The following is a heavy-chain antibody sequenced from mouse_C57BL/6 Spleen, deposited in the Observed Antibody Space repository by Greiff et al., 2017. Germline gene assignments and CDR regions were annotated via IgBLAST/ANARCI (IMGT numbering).Heavy chain of an antibody. CDR1: GYTFTDYE. CDR3: TRGSYYSNSAWFAY. J-gene: IGHJ3*01. V-gene: IGHV1-15*01. CDR2: IDPETGGT. D-gene: IGHD2-5*01. Sequence: QVQLQQSGAELVRPGASVTLSCKASGYTFTDYEMHWVKQTPVHGLEWIGAIDPETGGTAYNQKFKGKAILTADKSSSTAYMELRSLTSEDSAVYYYTRGSYYSNSAWFAYWGQGTLVTVSA.